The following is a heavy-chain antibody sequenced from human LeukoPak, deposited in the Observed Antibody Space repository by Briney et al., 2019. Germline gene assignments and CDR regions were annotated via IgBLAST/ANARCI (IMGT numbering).Heavy chain of an antibody. V-gene: IGHV3-48*01. Sequence: GGSLRLSCAASGFTFSSYSMNWVRQAPGKGLEWVSYISSSSSTIYYADSVKGRFTISRDNAKNSLYLQMNSLRAEDTAVYYCARSRYCSSTSCHVPGWFDPWGQGTLVTVSS. D-gene: IGHD2-2*01. CDR2: ISSSSSTI. J-gene: IGHJ5*02. CDR3: ARSRYCSSTSCHVPGWFDP. CDR1: GFTFSSYS.